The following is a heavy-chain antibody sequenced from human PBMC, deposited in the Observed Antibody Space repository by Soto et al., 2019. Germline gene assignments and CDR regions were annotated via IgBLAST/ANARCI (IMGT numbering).Heavy chain of an antibody. CDR2: IWTRGST. V-gene: IGHV4-4*07. J-gene: IGHJ4*02. Sequence: QVQLQESGPGLVKPSETLSLTSNVSGDSMSKYYWSWVRQPAGKGLEWIGRIWTRGSTNYNPSLKSRVTMSIDTSNKHFSLDLKSVTAADTAVYYCARTVGAAYYFDFWGQGVLVTVSS. D-gene: IGHD3-16*01. CDR1: GDSMSKYY. CDR3: ARTVGAAYYFDF.